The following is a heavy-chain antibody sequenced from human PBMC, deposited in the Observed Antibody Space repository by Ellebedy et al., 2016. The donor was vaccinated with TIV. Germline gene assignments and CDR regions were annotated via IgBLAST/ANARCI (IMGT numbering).Heavy chain of an antibody. CDR2: ISWNSGSI. CDR3: ARDHHGLSH. V-gene: IGHV3-9*01. CDR1: GFTFSSYG. D-gene: IGHD4-17*01. J-gene: IGHJ4*02. Sequence: SLKISCAASGFTFSSYGMHWVRQAPGKGLEWVSGISWNSGSIGYADSVKGRFTISRDNAKNSLYLQLNSLRAEDTAVYYCARDHHGLSHWGQGTLVTVSS.